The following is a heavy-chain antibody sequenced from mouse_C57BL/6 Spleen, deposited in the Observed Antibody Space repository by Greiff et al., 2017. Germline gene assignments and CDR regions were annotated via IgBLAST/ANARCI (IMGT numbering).Heavy chain of an antibody. CDR1: GYTFTSYW. Sequence: QVQLQQPRAELVRPGSSVKLSCKASGYTFTSYWMHWVKQRPIQGLEWIGNIDPSDSETHYNQKFKDKATLTVDKSSSTAYMQLSSLTSEDSAVYYCAREDRYGNYFFDYWGQGTTLTVSS. V-gene: IGHV1-52*01. D-gene: IGHD2-10*02. CDR2: IDPSDSET. CDR3: AREDRYGNYFFDY. J-gene: IGHJ2*01.